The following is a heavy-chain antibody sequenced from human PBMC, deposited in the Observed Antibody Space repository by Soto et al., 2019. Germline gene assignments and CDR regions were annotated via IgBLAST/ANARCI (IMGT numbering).Heavy chain of an antibody. V-gene: IGHV1-69*12. CDR3: ARNWCNYGSESYQSYYDGMDV. CDR2: IIPIFGTA. Sequence: QVQLVQSGAEVKKPGSSVKVSCKASGGTFSSYAISWVRQAPGQGLEWMGGIIPIFGTANYAQKFQGRVMSTADESTSKGLIEMSSLRYEDTAVYYCARNWCNYGSESYQSYYDGMDVWGQGTTVTVSS. J-gene: IGHJ6*02. D-gene: IGHD3-10*01. CDR1: GGTFSSYA.